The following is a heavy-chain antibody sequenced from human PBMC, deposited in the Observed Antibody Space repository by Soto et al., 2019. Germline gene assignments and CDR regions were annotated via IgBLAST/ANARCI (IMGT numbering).Heavy chain of an antibody. J-gene: IGHJ3*02. CDR3: ARVLSGSYFGGPYDAFDI. Sequence: PSETLSLTCTVSGGSVSSGSYYWSWIRQPPGKGLEWIGYIYYSGSTNYNPSLKSRVTISVDTSKNQCSLKLSSVTAADTAVYYCARVLSGSYFGGPYDAFDIWGQGTMVTVSS. CDR2: IYYSGST. CDR1: GGSVSSGSYY. D-gene: IGHD1-26*01. V-gene: IGHV4-61*01.